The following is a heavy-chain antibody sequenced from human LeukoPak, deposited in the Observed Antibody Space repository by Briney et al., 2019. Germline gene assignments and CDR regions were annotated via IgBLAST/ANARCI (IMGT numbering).Heavy chain of an antibody. CDR1: GFTFSSYW. CDR3: ARGRYYYDSSGYPDAFDI. CDR2: IRQDGSEK. J-gene: IGHJ3*02. Sequence: SGGSLRLSCAASGFTFSSYWMSWVRQAPGKGLEWVANIRQDGSEKYYVDSVKGRFTISRDNAKNSLYLQMNSLRAEDTAVYYCARGRYYYDSSGYPDAFDIWGQGTMVTVSS. D-gene: IGHD3-22*01. V-gene: IGHV3-7*01.